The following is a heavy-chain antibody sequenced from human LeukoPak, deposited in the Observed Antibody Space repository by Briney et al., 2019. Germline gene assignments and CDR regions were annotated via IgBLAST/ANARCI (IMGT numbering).Heavy chain of an antibody. CDR1: GFTFSSYE. Sequence: GGSLRLSCAASGFTFSSYEMNWVRQAPGKGLEWVSYISSSGSTIYYADSVKGRFTISRDNAKNSLYLQMNSLRAEDTAVYYCARDGGGYYDILTGYYLLYYYYYMDVWGKGTTVTISS. CDR2: ISSSGSTI. J-gene: IGHJ6*03. CDR3: ARDGGGYYDILTGYYLLYYYYYMDV. V-gene: IGHV3-48*03. D-gene: IGHD3-9*01.